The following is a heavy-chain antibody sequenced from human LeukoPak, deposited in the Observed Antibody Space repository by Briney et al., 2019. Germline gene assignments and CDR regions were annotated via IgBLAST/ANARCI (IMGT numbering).Heavy chain of an antibody. CDR1: RFTFRTYW. CDR2: INSDGSST. V-gene: IGHV3-74*01. Sequence: GGSLRLSCAPSRFTFRTYWMHWVRQAPGKGLVWVSRINSDGSSTNYAESVKGRFTISRDNDKNTLYLQMNSLRAEDTAVYYCVRVGEYDSSSRLGYWGQGTLVTVSS. CDR3: VRVGEYDSSSRLGY. D-gene: IGHD6-6*01. J-gene: IGHJ4*02.